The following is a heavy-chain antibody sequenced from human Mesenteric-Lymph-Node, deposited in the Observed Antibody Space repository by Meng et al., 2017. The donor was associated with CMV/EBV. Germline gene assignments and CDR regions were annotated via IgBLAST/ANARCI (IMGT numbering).Heavy chain of an antibody. D-gene: IGHD1-26*01. CDR2: ISYTGRT. Sequence: GSLRLSCSVSGDSVSSRAYSWTWIRQPPGKALEWIGNISYTGRTNYNPSLKSRVTMSIDTSKNQCSLKLTSVTAADTAVYYCARDRTKSGSHYGLGVWGQGTTVTVSS. V-gene: IGHV4-61*08. J-gene: IGHJ6*02. CDR3: ARDRTKSGSHYGLGV. CDR1: GDSVSSRAYS.